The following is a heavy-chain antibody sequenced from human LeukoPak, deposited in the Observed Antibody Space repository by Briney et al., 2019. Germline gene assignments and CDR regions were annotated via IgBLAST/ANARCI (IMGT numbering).Heavy chain of an antibody. CDR2: ISASGGST. J-gene: IGHJ4*02. D-gene: IGHD6-6*01. V-gene: IGHV3-23*01. Sequence: TGGSLRLSCAASGFTFSSYAMSWVRQAPGKGLEWVSAISASGGSTYYADSVKGRFTISRDNAKNSLYLQMNSLRAEDTALYYCARGMYSYSSSHLDYWGQGTLVTVSS. CDR3: ARGMYSYSSSHLDY. CDR1: GFTFSSYA.